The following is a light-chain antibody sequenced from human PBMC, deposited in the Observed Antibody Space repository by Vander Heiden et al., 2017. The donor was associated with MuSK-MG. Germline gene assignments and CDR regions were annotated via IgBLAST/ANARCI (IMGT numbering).Light chain of an antibody. CDR2: AAS. CDR1: QSISSY. Sequence: DIQMTQSPSSLSASVGDRVTITCRASQSISSYLNWYQQKPGKAPKLLIYAASSLQSGVPSRFSGSGSGTDFTLTISSLQPEDFATYYCQQSYSTRYTFGQGTKLXIK. V-gene: IGKV1-39*01. CDR3: QQSYSTRYT. J-gene: IGKJ2*01.